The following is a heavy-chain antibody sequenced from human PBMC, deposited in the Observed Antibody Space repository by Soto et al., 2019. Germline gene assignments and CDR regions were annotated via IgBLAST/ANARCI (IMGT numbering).Heavy chain of an antibody. V-gene: IGHV4-4*02. CDR1: GGSTSSSDW. CDR3: AGRPEIHPR. D-gene: IGHD1-26*01. J-gene: IGHJ4*02. CDR2: THRDGVT. Sequence: QVHLQESGPGLVKPSETLSLTCAISGGSTSSSDWWTWVRQPPGEGLEWIGETHRDGVTNYNSSLKSRLTISLDQSRNQFSLSLTSVPAADAAVYFCAGRPEIHPRWGQGILVPVSS.